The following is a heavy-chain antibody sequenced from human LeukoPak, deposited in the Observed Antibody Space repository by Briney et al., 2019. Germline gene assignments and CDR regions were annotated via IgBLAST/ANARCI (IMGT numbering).Heavy chain of an antibody. V-gene: IGHV3-9*01. D-gene: IGHD4-17*01. J-gene: IGHJ6*02. CDR3: AKDLVFGDSRGGMDV. Sequence: GGSMRPSCAASGFTFAVYAMHWVRQAPGKCMEWVSGSCWNSGSIGYADSVKGRFTISRDNAKNSLYLQMNSLRAEDTALYYCAKDLVFGDSRGGMDVWGQGTTVTVCS. CDR1: GFTFAVYA. CDR2: SCWNSGSI.